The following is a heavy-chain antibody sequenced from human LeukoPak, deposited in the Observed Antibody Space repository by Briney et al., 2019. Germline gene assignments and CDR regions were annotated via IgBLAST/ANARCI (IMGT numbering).Heavy chain of an antibody. J-gene: IGHJ6*02. V-gene: IGHV3-30*09. CDR2: VSYDGSNK. D-gene: IGHD3-16*01. CDR3: ARDLGELENYYYGMDV. Sequence: GGSLRLSCAASGFTFSSYAMHWVRQAPGKGLEWVAVVSYDGSNKYYADSVKGRFAISRDNSKNTLYLQMNSLRAEDTAVYYCARDLGELENYYYGMDVWGQGTTVTVSS. CDR1: GFTFSSYA.